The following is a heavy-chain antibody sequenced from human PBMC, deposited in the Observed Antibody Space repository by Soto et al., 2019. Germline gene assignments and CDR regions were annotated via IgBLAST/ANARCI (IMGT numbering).Heavy chain of an antibody. CDR1: GFTFSSYG. D-gene: IGHD6-19*01. Sequence: QVQLVESGGGVVQPGRSLRLSCAASGFTFSSYGMHWVRQAPGKGLEWVAVIWYDGSNKYYADSVKGRFTISRDNSKNTLYLQMNGLRAEDTAVYYCARARAAVRRSGWPTFDYWGQGTLVTVSS. CDR3: ARARAAVRRSGWPTFDY. CDR2: IWYDGSNK. J-gene: IGHJ4*02. V-gene: IGHV3-33*01.